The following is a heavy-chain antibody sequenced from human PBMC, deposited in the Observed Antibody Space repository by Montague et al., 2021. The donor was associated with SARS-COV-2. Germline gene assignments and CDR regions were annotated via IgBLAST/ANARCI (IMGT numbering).Heavy chain of an antibody. CDR3: ARIGYESVGYYYLYPD. D-gene: IGHD3-22*01. J-gene: IGHJ1*01. Sequence: SETLSLTCTVAGASVGSGSSYWDWIRQPPGKGLEWIGYISYSGSTNYSPSLKSRVTISVDTSKNQLSLKVISATAADTAVYYCARIGYESVGYYYLYPDCGQGTLVTVSS. CDR2: ISYSGST. CDR1: GASVGSGSSY. V-gene: IGHV4-61*01.